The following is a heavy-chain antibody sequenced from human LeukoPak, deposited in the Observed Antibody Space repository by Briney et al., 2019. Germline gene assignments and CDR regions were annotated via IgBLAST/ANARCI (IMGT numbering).Heavy chain of an antibody. Sequence: GGSLRLSCAASGFTFSSYAMSWVRQAPGKGLEWVANLKQDGSQTNYVDSVKGRFTISRDNAKKSLYLQMNSLRGEDTAVYYCARGGTYDIWGQGTRVTVSS. J-gene: IGHJ3*02. V-gene: IGHV3-7*01. CDR3: ARGGTYDI. CDR2: LKQDGSQT. CDR1: GFTFSSYA.